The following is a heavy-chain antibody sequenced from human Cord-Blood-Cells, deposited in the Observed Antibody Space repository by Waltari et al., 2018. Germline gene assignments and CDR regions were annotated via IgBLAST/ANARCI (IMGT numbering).Heavy chain of an antibody. J-gene: IGHJ4*02. V-gene: IGHV3-48*02. Sequence: EVQLVESGGGLVQPGGSLRLSCAASGFTFSSYSMNWVRQAPGKGLEWVSYISSSSSNIDYADSVKGRLTISREKAKNARYLQMNSLRDEETAVYYCARDNEDSSSFDYWGQGTLVTVSS. CDR1: GFTFSSYS. CDR3: ARDNEDSSSFDY. CDR2: ISSSSSNI. D-gene: IGHD6-6*01.